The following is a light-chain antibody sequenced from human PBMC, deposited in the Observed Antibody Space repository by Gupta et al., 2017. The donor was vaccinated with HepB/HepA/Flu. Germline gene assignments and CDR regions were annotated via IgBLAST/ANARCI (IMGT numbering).Light chain of an antibody. CDR2: WAP. CDR3: QHYYSGLA. Sequence: DIVMTQSPDSLAVSLGERATINCKSSQSVFYSSNNKNYLAWYQQKPGQPPKLLIYWAPTRESGVPDRFSGSGSGTDFTLTISSLQTEDVAVYYCQHYYSGLAFGGGTKVEIK. J-gene: IGKJ4*01. V-gene: IGKV4-1*01. CDR1: QSVFYSSNNKNY.